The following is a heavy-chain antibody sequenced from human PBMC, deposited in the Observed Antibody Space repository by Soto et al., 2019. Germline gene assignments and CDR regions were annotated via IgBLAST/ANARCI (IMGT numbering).Heavy chain of an antibody. CDR1: GFTFSGSA. V-gene: IGHV3-73*01. CDR3: TRGISSSN. Sequence: GGSLRLSCAASGFTFSGSAMHWVRQASGKGLEWVGRIRSKANSYATAYAASVKGRFTISRDDSKNTAYLQMNSLKPEDTAVYYCTRGISSSNWGQGTLVTVSS. D-gene: IGHD6-13*01. CDR2: IRSKANSYAT. J-gene: IGHJ4*02.